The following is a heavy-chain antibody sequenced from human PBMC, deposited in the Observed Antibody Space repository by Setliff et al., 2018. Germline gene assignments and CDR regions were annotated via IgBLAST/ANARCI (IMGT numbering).Heavy chain of an antibody. CDR1: GGSFSGYY. J-gene: IGHJ4*02. CDR3: ASYYDSSPRTDYFDY. V-gene: IGHV4-34*01. D-gene: IGHD3-22*01. CDR2: VHHSGST. Sequence: PSETLSLTCAVYGGSFSGYYWSWIRQPPGKGLEWIGTVHHSGSTYYNPSLKSRVTISVDTSKNQFSLKLSSVTAADTAVYYCASYYDSSPRTDYFDYWGQGTLVTVSS.